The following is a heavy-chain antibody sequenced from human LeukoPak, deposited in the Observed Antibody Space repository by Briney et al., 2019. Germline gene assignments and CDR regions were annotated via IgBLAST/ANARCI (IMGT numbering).Heavy chain of an antibody. Sequence: PSQTLSLTCTVSGDSISSGGYYWNWIRQVPGKGLEWIGYIYYRGNTYYNPSLKSRVTISIDTSKKQFSLKLSSVTAADTAVYYCARDMLLGEWYFDYWGQGTLVTVSS. CDR2: IYYRGNT. V-gene: IGHV4-31*03. J-gene: IGHJ4*02. CDR3: ARDMLLGEWYFDY. CDR1: GDSISSGGYY. D-gene: IGHD1-26*01.